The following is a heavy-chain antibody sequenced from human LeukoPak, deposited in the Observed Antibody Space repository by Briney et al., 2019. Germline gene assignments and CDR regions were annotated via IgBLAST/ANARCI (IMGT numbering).Heavy chain of an antibody. J-gene: IGHJ4*02. CDR3: ARGRIGSGWFGGN. Sequence: GGSLRLSCAASGFTVSSNYMSWVRQAPGKGLEWVSVIYSGGSTYYADSVKGRFTISRDNAKNSLYLQMNSLRAEDTAVYYCARGRIGSGWFGGNWGQGTLVTVSS. V-gene: IGHV3-66*01. CDR1: GFTVSSNY. D-gene: IGHD6-19*01. CDR2: IYSGGST.